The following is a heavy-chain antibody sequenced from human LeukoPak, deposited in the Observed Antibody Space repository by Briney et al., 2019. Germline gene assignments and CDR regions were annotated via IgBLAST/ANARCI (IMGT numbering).Heavy chain of an antibody. CDR1: GFTVSSNY. CDR3: GGSGSYYRVDY. CDR2: IYSGGAT. Sequence: PGGSLRLSCAASGFTVSSNYMSWVRQAPGKGLEWVSVIYSGGATYYADSVKGRFTISRDNSKNTLYLQMNSLRAEDTAVYYCGGSGSYYRVDYWGQGTLVTVSS. V-gene: IGHV3-53*01. D-gene: IGHD3-10*01. J-gene: IGHJ4*02.